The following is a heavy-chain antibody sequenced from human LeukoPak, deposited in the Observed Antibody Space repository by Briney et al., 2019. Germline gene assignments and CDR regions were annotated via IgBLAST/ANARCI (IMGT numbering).Heavy chain of an antibody. J-gene: IGHJ4*02. CDR2: IYSGGST. CDR1: GFTVSSNY. V-gene: IGHV3-53*01. CDR3: ATHVLRFLEWFYFDY. D-gene: IGHD3-3*01. Sequence: GGSLRLSCAASGFTVSSNYMSWVRQAPGKGLEWVSVIYSGGSTYYADSVKGRFTISRDNSKNTLYLQMNSLRAEDTAVCYCATHVLRFLEWFYFDYWGQGTLVTVSS.